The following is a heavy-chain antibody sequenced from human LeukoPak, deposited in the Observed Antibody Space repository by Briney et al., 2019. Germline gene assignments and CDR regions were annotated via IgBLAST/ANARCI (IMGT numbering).Heavy chain of an antibody. CDR3: VTLNYYDSSGYYQGESWFDP. J-gene: IGHJ5*02. Sequence: ASVKVSCKVSGYTLTELSMHWVRQAPGKGLEWMGGFDPEDGETIYAQKFQGRVTMTEDTSTDTAYMELSSLRSEDTAVYYCVTLNYYDSSGYYQGESWFDPWGQGTLVTVSS. CDR1: GYTLTELS. V-gene: IGHV1-24*01. CDR2: FDPEDGET. D-gene: IGHD3-22*01.